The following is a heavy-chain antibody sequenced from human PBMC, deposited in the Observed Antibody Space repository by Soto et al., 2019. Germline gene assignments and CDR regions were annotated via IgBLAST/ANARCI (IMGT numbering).Heavy chain of an antibody. CDR1: GFTFSSYW. V-gene: IGHV3-7*01. Sequence: EESGGGLVQPGGSLRLSCAASGFTFSSYWMNWVRQAPGQGLEWVANINQDGSEYNDVASVKGRFTISRENAKNSLFLQMNALRVEDTAVYYCARTGDGHHDFLDYWGQGILVSVSS. CDR3: ARTGDGHHDFLDY. CDR2: INQDGSEY. D-gene: IGHD1-1*01. J-gene: IGHJ4*02.